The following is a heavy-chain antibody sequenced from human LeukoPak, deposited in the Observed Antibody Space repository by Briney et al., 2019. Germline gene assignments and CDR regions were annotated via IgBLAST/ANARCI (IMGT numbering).Heavy chain of an antibody. CDR1: GYTFTGYY. J-gene: IGHJ4*02. V-gene: IGHV1-2*02. D-gene: IGHD6-19*01. Sequence: EASVKVSCKASGYTFTGYYMHWVRQAPGQGLEWMGWINPNSGGTNYAQKFQGRVTMTRDTSISTAYMELSRLRSDDTAVYYCARDPPAIIAVAGMVGYWGQGTLVTVSS. CDR3: ARDPPAIIAVAGMVGY. CDR2: INPNSGGT.